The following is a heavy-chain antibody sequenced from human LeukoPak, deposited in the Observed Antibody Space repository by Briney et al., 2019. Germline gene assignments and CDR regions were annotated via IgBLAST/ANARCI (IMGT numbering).Heavy chain of an antibody. V-gene: IGHV4-38-2*02. J-gene: IGHJ4*02. CDR2: IYHSGST. CDR1: GYSISSGYY. D-gene: IGHD3-22*01. CDR3: ARGPARSGYYYVGFDY. Sequence: PSETLSLTCTVSGYSISSGYYWGWIRQPPGKGLEWIGSIYHSGSTNYNPSLKSRVTISVDTSKNQFSLKLSSVTAADTAVYYCARGPARSGYYYVGFDYWGQGTLVTVSS.